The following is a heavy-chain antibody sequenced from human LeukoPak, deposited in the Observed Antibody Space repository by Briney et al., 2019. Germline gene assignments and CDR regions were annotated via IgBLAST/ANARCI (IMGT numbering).Heavy chain of an antibody. Sequence: PGGSLRLSCAASGFTFSSYAMSWVRQAPGKGLEWVSVIYSGGSTYYADSVKGRFTISRDNSKNTLYLQMNSLRAEDTAVYYCARGRPRYFDYWGQGTLVTVSS. J-gene: IGHJ4*02. CDR1: GFTFSSYA. V-gene: IGHV3-66*01. CDR2: IYSGGST. CDR3: ARGRPRYFDY.